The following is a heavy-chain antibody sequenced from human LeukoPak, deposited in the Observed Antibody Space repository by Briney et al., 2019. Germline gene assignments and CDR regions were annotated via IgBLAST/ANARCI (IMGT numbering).Heavy chain of an antibody. D-gene: IGHD6-13*01. CDR2: ISAYNGNT. CDR1: GYTFTSYG. V-gene: IGHV1-18*01. CDR3: ARGDLIAAAGYGGYYYGMDV. J-gene: IGHJ6*02. Sequence: GASVKVSCKASGYTFTSYGISWVRQAPGQGLEWMGWISAYNGNTNYAQKLQGRVTMTTDTSTSTAYMELRSLRSDDTAVYYCARGDLIAAAGYGGYYYGMDVWGQGTTVTVSS.